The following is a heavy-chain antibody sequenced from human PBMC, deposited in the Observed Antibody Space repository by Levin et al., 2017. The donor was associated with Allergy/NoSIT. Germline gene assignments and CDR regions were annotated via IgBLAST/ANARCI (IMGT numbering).Heavy chain of an antibody. J-gene: IGHJ5*02. CDR2: INTESGET. Sequence: GESLKISCKASGYTLTDYYIHWVRQAPGQGLEWMGWINTESGETNYAQKFQGRVTMTRDTSINTAYMDLSRLRSDDTAIYYCSRTRTNIDLDPWGQGTLVTVSS. D-gene: IGHD2/OR15-2a*01. V-gene: IGHV1-2*02. CDR1: GYTLTDYY. CDR3: SRTRTNIDLDP.